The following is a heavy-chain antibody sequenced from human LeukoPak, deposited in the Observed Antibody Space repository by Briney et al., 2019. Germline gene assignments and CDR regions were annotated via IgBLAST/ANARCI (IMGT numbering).Heavy chain of an antibody. CDR3: ARDHSSSGQLFDY. D-gene: IGHD6-13*01. J-gene: IGHJ4*01. Sequence: GASVKVSCKASGYTFTSYDINWVRQATGQGLEWMGWISAYNGNTNYAQKLQGRVTMTTDTSTSTAYMELRSLRSDDTALYYCARDHSSSGQLFDYWGHGTLVTVSS. V-gene: IGHV1-18*01. CDR2: ISAYNGNT. CDR1: GYTFTSYD.